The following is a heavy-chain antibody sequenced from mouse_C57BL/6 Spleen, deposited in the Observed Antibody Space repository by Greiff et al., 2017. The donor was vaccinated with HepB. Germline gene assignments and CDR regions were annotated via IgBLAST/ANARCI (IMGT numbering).Heavy chain of an antibody. CDR3: ARDYDYYFDY. CDR2: IYPGDGDT. J-gene: IGHJ2*01. V-gene: IGHV1-82*01. D-gene: IGHD1-1*01. Sequence: QVQLQQSGPELVKPGASVKISCKASGYAFSSSWMNWVKQRPGKGLEWIGRIYPGDGDTNYNGKFKGKATLTADKSSSTAYMQLSSLTSEDSAVYFCARDYDYYFDYGGQGTTLTVSS. CDR1: GYAFSSSW.